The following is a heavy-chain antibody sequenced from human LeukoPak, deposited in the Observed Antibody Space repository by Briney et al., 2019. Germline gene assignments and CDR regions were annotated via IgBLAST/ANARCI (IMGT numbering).Heavy chain of an antibody. CDR3: ARGGMTYYDYVWGSYPLAY. CDR1: GFTFSSYS. CDR2: ISSSSSYI. D-gene: IGHD3-16*02. V-gene: IGHV3-21*01. J-gene: IGHJ4*02. Sequence: GGSLRLSCAASGFTFSSYSMNWVRQAPGKGLEWCSSISSSSSYIYYADSVKGRFTISRDNAKNSLYLQMNSVRAEDTAVYYCARGGMTYYDYVWGSYPLAYWGQGTLVTVSS.